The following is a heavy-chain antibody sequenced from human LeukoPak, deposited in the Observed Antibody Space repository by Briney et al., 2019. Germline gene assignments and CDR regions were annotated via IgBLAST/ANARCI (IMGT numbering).Heavy chain of an antibody. CDR1: GFTFSSYS. Sequence: GGSLRLSCAASGFTFSSYSMNWVRQAPGKGLEWVSSISSSSSYIYYADSVKGRFTISRDNSKNTLYLQMNSLRAEDTAVYYCASFWSGHTTGGFDYWGQGTLVTVSS. CDR2: ISSSSSYI. CDR3: ASFWSGHTTGGFDY. J-gene: IGHJ4*02. V-gene: IGHV3-21*04. D-gene: IGHD3-3*01.